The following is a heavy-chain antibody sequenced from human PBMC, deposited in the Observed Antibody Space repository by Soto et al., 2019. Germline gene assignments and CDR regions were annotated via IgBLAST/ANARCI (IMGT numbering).Heavy chain of an antibody. Sequence: GGSLRLSCAASGFTFSSYGMHWVRQAPGKGLEWVAVICNDGSKKYYADSVKGRFTISRDNSENTLYLKMNSLRPEDTAVYYCARALWLQSPQFWGQGTMVTVSS. CDR1: GFTFSSYG. CDR3: ARALWLQSPQF. D-gene: IGHD5-12*01. CDR2: ICNDGSKK. V-gene: IGHV3-33*01. J-gene: IGHJ3*01.